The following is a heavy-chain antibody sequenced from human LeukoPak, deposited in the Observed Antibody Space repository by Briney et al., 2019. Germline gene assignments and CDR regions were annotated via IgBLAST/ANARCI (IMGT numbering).Heavy chain of an antibody. D-gene: IGHD4-17*01. CDR3: ARDYGDEN. Sequence: PGGSMRRSCAASGFTLRSYWMSWVRQAPGKGLEWVANINQDGSERYYVDSVKGRFTISRDNAKNSLYLHMSSLRADDTAVYYCARDYGDENWGQGTLVTVSS. J-gene: IGHJ4*02. CDR2: INQDGSER. CDR1: GFTLRSYW. V-gene: IGHV3-7*01.